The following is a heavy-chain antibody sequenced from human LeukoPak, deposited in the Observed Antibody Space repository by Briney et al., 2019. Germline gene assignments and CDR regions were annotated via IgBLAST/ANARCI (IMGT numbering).Heavy chain of an antibody. J-gene: IGHJ3*02. CDR3: VKDGQLPGASDVIDI. CDR1: GFIFSSYA. Sequence: PGGSLRLSCTASGFIFSSYAMNWVRQAPGKGLEWVAIISYDGNNKYYADSVKGRFTVSRDNSKNTLFLQMKSLRSEDTAVYYCVKDGQLPGASDVIDIWGQGTMVTVSS. CDR2: ISYDGNNK. D-gene: IGHD2-2*01. V-gene: IGHV3-30*18.